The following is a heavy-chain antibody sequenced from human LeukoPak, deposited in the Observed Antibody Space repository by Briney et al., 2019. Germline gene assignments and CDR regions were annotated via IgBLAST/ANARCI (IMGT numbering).Heavy chain of an antibody. CDR3: ARRTSSGGYFDY. J-gene: IGHJ4*02. CDR1: GGSISRTNYY. Sequence: KASETLSLTCTVSGGSISRTNYYWGWIRQPPGKGLEWIGSIYYSVSTYYNPSLKSRVTISVDTSKNQFSLRLTSVTAADTAVYYCARRTSSGGYFDYWGQGTLVTVSS. D-gene: IGHD2-2*01. V-gene: IGHV4-39*01. CDR2: IYYSVST.